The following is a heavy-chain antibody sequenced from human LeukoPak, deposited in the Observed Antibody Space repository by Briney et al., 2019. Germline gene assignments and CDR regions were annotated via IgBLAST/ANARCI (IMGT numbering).Heavy chain of an antibody. J-gene: IGHJ4*02. CDR3: ARGSGTDYGDY. CDR1: GYTFTSYD. V-gene: IGHV1-8*01. CDR2: MNPNSGNT. Sequence: ASVKVSCKSSGYTFTSYDINWVRQATGQELEWMGWMNPNSGNTGYAQKFQGRVTMTRDTSISTAYMELSRLRSDDTAVYYCARGSGTDYGDYWGQGTLVTVSS. D-gene: IGHD3/OR15-3a*01.